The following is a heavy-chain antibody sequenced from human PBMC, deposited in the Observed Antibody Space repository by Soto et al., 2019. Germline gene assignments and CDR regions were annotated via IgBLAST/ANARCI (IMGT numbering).Heavy chain of an antibody. CDR3: AQSGYSGSGFFQH. V-gene: IGHV4-39*01. D-gene: IGHD5-12*01. CDR1: GASINSVSYY. Sequence: ASETLSLTCTVSGASINSVSYYWGWVRQPPGKGLEWIAYIYYSGTTYYNPSLKSRVTISLDMSKNQFSLKLDSVTAADMAVYYCAQSGYSGSGFFQHWGQGTLVTVSS. J-gene: IGHJ1*01. CDR2: IYYSGTT.